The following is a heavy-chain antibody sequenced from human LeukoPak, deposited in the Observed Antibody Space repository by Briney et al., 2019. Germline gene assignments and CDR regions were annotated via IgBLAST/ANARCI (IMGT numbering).Heavy chain of an antibody. CDR3: AVSSSWYTVSDY. CDR2: INPNSGGT. Sequence: ASVKVSCKASGYTFTGYYMHWVRQAPGQALEWMGWINPNSGGTNYAQKFQGRVTMTRDTSISTAYMELSRLRSDDTAVYYCAVSSSWYTVSDYWGQGTLVTDSS. J-gene: IGHJ4*02. CDR1: GYTFTGYY. D-gene: IGHD6-13*01. V-gene: IGHV1-2*02.